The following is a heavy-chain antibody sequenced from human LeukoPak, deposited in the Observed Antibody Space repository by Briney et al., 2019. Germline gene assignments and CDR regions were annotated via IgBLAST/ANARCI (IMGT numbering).Heavy chain of an antibody. CDR1: GFTFSDYY. Sequence: PGGSLRLPCAASGFTFSDYYMSWIRQAPGKGLEWVSYISSSGSTIYYADSVKGRFTISRDNAKNSLYPQMNSLRAEDTAVYYCARGGFDSSSLNWFDPWGQGTLVTVSS. CDR2: ISSSGSTI. V-gene: IGHV3-11*04. CDR3: ARGGFDSSSLNWFDP. D-gene: IGHD6-6*01. J-gene: IGHJ5*02.